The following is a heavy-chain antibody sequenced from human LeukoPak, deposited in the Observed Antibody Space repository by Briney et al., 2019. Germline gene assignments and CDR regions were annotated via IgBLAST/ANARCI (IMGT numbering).Heavy chain of an antibody. CDR1: GSTFSSYA. CDR2: ISGSGGST. D-gene: IGHD3-22*01. J-gene: IGHJ4*02. Sequence: GGSLRLSCAASGSTFSSYAMSWVRQAPGKGLEWVSAISGSGGSTYYADSVKGRFTISRDNSKNTLYLQMNSLRAEDTAVYYCAKDPGIDYYDSFRSEGYFDYWGQGTLVTVSS. CDR3: AKDPGIDYYDSFRSEGYFDY. V-gene: IGHV3-23*01.